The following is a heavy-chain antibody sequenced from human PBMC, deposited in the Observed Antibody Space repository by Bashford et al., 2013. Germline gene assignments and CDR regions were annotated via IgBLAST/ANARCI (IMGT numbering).Heavy chain of an antibody. CDR3: ARMRFSRDGFDI. D-gene: IGHD6-13*01. Sequence: GSLRLSCAASAFAFSDFYMTWIRQAPRKGLEWISYISATGDFTQYADSVKGRLTISRDNARNSLYLYMNSLTAEDTGVYYCARMRFSRDGFDIWGQGTMVTVSS. J-gene: IGHJ3*02. CDR2: ISATGDFT. CDR1: AFAFSDFY. V-gene: IGHV3-11*06.